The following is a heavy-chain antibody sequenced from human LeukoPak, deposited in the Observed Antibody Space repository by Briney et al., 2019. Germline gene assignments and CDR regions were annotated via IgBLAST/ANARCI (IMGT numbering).Heavy chain of an antibody. V-gene: IGHV1-46*01. CDR2: INPSGGST. CDR1: GYTFTSYY. J-gene: IGHJ5*02. D-gene: IGHD4-17*01. Sequence: ASVKVSCKASGYTFTSYYMHWVRQAPGQGPEWMGIINPSGGSTSYAQKFQGRVTMTRDTSTSTVYMELSSLRSEDTAVYYCARGGDYGDYVGSWFDPWGQGTLVTVSS. CDR3: ARGGDYGDYVGSWFDP.